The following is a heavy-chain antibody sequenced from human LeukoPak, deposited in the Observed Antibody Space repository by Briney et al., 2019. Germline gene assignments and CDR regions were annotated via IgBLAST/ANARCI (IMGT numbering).Heavy chain of an antibody. CDR3: ARGYSYGYPFDY. Sequence: SETLSLTCTVSGGSISNYYWSWIRQPPGKGLEWMGYIHYSGSTDYKPSLKSRVTISVDMSKSQFSLKLSSVTAADTAVYYCARGYSYGYPFDYWGQGTLVTVSS. CDR2: IHYSGST. CDR1: GGSISNYY. D-gene: IGHD5-18*01. V-gene: IGHV4-59*08. J-gene: IGHJ4*02.